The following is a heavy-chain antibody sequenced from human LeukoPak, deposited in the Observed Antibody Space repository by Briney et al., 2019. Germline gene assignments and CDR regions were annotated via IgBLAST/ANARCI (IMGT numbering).Heavy chain of an antibody. J-gene: IGHJ4*02. CDR1: GFTFSSYA. CDR2: ISGSGGST. D-gene: IGHD2-15*01. Sequence: GGSLRLSCAASGFTFSSYAMSWVRHAPGKGLELVSTISGSGGSTYYADSVKGRFTISRDNSKNTLYLQTNSLRAEDTAVYYCAKSGCSGGSCYSASFDYWGQGTLVTVSS. V-gene: IGHV3-23*01. CDR3: AKSGCSGGSCYSASFDY.